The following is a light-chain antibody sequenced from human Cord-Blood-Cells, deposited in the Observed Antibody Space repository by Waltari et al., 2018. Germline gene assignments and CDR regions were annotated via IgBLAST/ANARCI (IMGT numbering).Light chain of an antibody. CDR1: QSVSSN. CDR3: QQYNNGPPLT. V-gene: IGKV3-15*01. Sequence: EIVMTQSPATLSVSPGERATLSCRASQSVSSNLAWYQQKPGQAPRLLIYGASTRATGIPARFRVSGSGTEFTLTISSLQSEDFAVYYCQQYNNGPPLTFGGGTKVEIK. J-gene: IGKJ4*01. CDR2: GAS.